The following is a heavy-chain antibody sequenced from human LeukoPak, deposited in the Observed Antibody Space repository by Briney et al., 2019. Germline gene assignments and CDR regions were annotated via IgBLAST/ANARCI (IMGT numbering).Heavy chain of an antibody. CDR2: IYSDGRT. Sequence: GGSLRLSCAASGFTVSSNYMSWVRQAPGKGLEWVSVIYSDGRTYYADSVKGRFTISRDNSKNTLYLQMNSLRAEDTAVYYCARDVGYCTNGVCYIVYYGMDVWGQGTTVTVSS. CDR1: GFTVSSNY. D-gene: IGHD2-8*01. J-gene: IGHJ6*02. CDR3: ARDVGYCTNGVCYIVYYGMDV. V-gene: IGHV3-53*05.